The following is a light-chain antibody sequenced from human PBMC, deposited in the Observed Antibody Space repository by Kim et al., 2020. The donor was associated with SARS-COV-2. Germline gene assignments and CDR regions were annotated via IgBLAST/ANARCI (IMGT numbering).Light chain of an antibody. V-gene: IGKV1-5*01. J-gene: IGKJ1*01. CDR2: DAS. Sequence: DIQMTQSPPTLSASVGDRLTITCRASQSISNRLAWYQQKPGKAPKLLIFDASALQRGVPPHFGGSGSGTEFTLTISSLQPDDFATYYCLQYHDPLTFGQGTKVDIK. CDR1: QSISNR. CDR3: LQYHDPLT.